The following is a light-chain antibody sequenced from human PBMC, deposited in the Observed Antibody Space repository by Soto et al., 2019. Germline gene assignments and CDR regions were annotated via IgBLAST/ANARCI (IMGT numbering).Light chain of an antibody. V-gene: IGLV1-40*01. CDR1: SSNIGAGYD. Sequence: QSVLTQPPSVSGAPGQRVTISCTGSSSNIGAGYDVHWYQQLPGTATKLLIYGNSNRPSGVPDRFSGSKSGTSASLAITGLQAEDEADYYCQSYDSSLSGSKVFGGGTKLIVL. J-gene: IGLJ2*01. CDR3: QSYDSSLSGSKV. CDR2: GNS.